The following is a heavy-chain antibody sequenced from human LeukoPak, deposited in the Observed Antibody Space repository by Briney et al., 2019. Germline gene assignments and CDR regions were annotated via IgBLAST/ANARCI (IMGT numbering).Heavy chain of an antibody. D-gene: IGHD3-16*01. CDR3: VKTMMTFGGVIRTDAFDI. J-gene: IGHJ3*02. Sequence: GGSLRLSCSASGFTFSTFAMHWVRQAPGKRLEYVSGINNNGGSTYYSDSVKARLTISRDNSKNTLFLQMASLRAEDTAVYYCVKTMMTFGGVIRTDAFDIWGQGTMVIVSS. V-gene: IGHV3-64D*06. CDR2: INNNGGST. CDR1: GFTFSTFA.